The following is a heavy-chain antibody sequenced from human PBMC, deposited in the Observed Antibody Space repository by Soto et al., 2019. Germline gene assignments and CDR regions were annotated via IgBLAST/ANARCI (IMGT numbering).Heavy chain of an antibody. D-gene: IGHD3-10*01. CDR1: GGSISSYY. J-gene: IGHJ6*02. Sequence: SETLSLTCTVSGGSISSYYWSWIRQPPGKGLEWIGYIYYSGSTNYNPSLKSRVTISVDTSKNQFSLKLSSVTAADTAVYYCARYGSGSYYPPHYYYYYGMDIWGQGTKVTVSS. CDR3: ARYGSGSYYPPHYYYYYGMDI. V-gene: IGHV4-59*08. CDR2: IYYSGST.